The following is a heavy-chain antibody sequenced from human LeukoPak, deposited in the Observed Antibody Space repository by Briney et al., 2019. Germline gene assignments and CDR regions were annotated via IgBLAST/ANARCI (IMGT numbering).Heavy chain of an antibody. CDR1: GFTFSSYA. D-gene: IGHD3-3*01. CDR2: MSGSGGST. Sequence: GGSLRLSCAASGFTFSSYAMSWVRQAPGKGLEWVSAMSGSGGSTYYADSVKGRFTISRDNSKNTLYLQMNSLRAEDTAVYYCAKDRGGFWSGYYPFDYWGQGTLVTVSS. V-gene: IGHV3-23*01. CDR3: AKDRGGFWSGYYPFDY. J-gene: IGHJ4*02.